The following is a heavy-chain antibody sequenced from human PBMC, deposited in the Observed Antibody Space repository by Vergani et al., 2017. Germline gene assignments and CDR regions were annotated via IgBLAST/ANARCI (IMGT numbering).Heavy chain of an antibody. Sequence: QVQLVQSGAEVKKPGSSVKVSCKASGGTFSSYAISWVRQAPGQGLEWMGGIIPIFGTANYAQKFQGRVTMTTDTSTSTAYMELRSLRSDDTAVYYCARDNRRIAGFDYWGQGTLVTVSS. J-gene: IGHJ4*02. D-gene: IGHD6-13*01. CDR1: GGTFSSYA. V-gene: IGHV1-69*06. CDR3: ARDNRRIAGFDY. CDR2: IIPIFGTA.